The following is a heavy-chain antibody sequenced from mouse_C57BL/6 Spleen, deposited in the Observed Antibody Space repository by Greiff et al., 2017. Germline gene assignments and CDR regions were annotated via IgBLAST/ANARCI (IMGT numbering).Heavy chain of an antibody. Sequence: VQLQQSGAELVRPGASVKMSCTASGFSFTDYYMNWVKQRPEKGLEWIGGIDPENGTTDYASKFTGKATITADTSSNTAYLQLSSLTSEDTAVFYCTTYGNYVQWDYGGQGTTLPVS. V-gene: IGHV14-4*01. CDR3: TTYGNYVQWDY. CDR2: IDPENGTT. D-gene: IGHD5-5*01. J-gene: IGHJ2*01. CDR1: GFSFTDYY.